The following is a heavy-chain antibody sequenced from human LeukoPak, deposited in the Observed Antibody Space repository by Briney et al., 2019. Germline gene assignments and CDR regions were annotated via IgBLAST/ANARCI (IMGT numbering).Heavy chain of an antibody. V-gene: IGHV4-39*01. CDR2: IYYSGST. CDR3: ARHDSRGYYRPLDY. D-gene: IGHD3-22*01. Sequence: KASETLSLTCTVSGGSINSTNYYWGWIRQPPGKGLEWIGSIYYSGSTYYNPSLRSRVTISVDTSKNQFSLKLTSVTAADTAVYYCARHDSRGYYRPLDYWGQGTLVTVSS. CDR1: GGSINSTNYY. J-gene: IGHJ4*02.